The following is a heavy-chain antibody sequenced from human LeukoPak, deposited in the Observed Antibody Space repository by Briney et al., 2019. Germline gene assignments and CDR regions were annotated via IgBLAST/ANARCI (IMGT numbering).Heavy chain of an antibody. V-gene: IGHV4-39*07. D-gene: IGHD3-3*01. J-gene: IGHJ4*02. Sequence: KPSETLSLTCTVSGGSISSSSYYWGWIRQPPGKGLEWIGSIYYSGSTYYNPSLKSRVTISVDTSKNQFSLKLSSVTAADTAVYYCARILGGQVDYWGQGTLVTVSS. CDR2: IYYSGST. CDR1: GGSISSSSYY. CDR3: ARILGGQVDY.